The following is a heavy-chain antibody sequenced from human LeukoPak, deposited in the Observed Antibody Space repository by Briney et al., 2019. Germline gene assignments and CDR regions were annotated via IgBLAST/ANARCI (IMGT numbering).Heavy chain of an antibody. Sequence: ASVKVSCKASGYTFTSYDINWVRQAAGQGLEWMGWMNPNSGNTGYAQKFQGRVTMTRNTSISTAYMELSSLRSEDTAVYYCARVWCSSTNCLNGWFDPWGQGTLVTVSS. D-gene: IGHD2-2*01. V-gene: IGHV1-8*01. CDR1: GYTFTSYD. J-gene: IGHJ5*02. CDR3: ARVWCSSTNCLNGWFDP. CDR2: MNPNSGNT.